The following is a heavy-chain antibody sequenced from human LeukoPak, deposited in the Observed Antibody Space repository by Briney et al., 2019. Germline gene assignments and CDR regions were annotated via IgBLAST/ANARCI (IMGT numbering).Heavy chain of an antibody. J-gene: IGHJ6*03. D-gene: IGHD3-3*01. V-gene: IGHV1-8*03. CDR3: ARGIRARASYMDV. CDR1: GYTFTSYG. Sequence: GASVKVSCKASGYTFTSYGISWVRQAPGQGLEWMGWMNPNSGNTGYAQKFQGRVTITRNTSISTAYMELSSLRSEDTAVYYCARGIRARASYMDVWGKGTTVTVSS. CDR2: MNPNSGNT.